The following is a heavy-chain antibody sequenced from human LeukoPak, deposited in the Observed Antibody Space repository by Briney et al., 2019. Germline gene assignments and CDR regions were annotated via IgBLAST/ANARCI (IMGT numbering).Heavy chain of an antibody. CDR2: INPNSGGT. D-gene: IGHD1-26*01. V-gene: IGHV1-2*02. Sequence: ASVKVSCKASGYTFTGYYMHWVRQAPGQGLEWMGWINPNSGGTNYAQKFQGRVTITADESTSTAYMELSSLRSEDTAVYYCARGRIVGATKFAFDIWGQGTMVTVSS. CDR3: ARGRIVGATKFAFDI. CDR1: GYTFTGYY. J-gene: IGHJ3*02.